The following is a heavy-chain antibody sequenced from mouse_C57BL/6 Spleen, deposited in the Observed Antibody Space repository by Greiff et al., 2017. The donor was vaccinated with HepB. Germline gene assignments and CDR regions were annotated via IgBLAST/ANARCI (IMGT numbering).Heavy chain of an antibody. Sequence: QVQLQQPGAELVKPGASVKMSCKASGYTFTSYWITWVKQRPGQGLEWIGDIYPGSGSTNYNEKFKSKATLTVDTSSSTAYMQLSSLTSEDSAVYYCARAGHDYDGFDYWGQGTTLTVSS. CDR3: ARAGHDYDGFDY. V-gene: IGHV1-55*01. D-gene: IGHD2-4*01. CDR2: IYPGSGST. J-gene: IGHJ2*01. CDR1: GYTFTSYW.